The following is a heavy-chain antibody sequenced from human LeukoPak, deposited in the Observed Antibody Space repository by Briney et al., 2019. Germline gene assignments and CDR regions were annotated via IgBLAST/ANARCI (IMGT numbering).Heavy chain of an antibody. CDR1: GGTFSSYA. D-gene: IGHD1-20*01. CDR3: ARGGGRITGTTFDY. CDR2: IIPILGIA. V-gene: IGHV1-69*04. J-gene: IGHJ4*02. Sequence: SVKVSCKASGGTFSSYAISWVRQAPGQGLEWMGRIIPILGIANYAQKFQGRVTITADKSTSRAYMELSSLRSEDTAVYYCARGGGRITGTTFDYWGQGTLVTVSS.